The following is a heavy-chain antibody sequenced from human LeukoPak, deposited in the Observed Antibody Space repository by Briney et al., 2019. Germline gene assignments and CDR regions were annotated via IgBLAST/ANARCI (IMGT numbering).Heavy chain of an antibody. V-gene: IGHV1-69*05. CDR1: GGTFTSYA. CDR3: ARDGATVTTGGYFDY. Sequence: SVKVSCKASGGTFTSYAISWVRQAPGQGLEWMGGIIPIFGTANYAQKFQGRVTMTRDTSTSTVYMELSSLRSEDTAVYYCARDGATVTTGGYFDYWGQGTLVTVSS. D-gene: IGHD4-17*01. J-gene: IGHJ4*02. CDR2: IIPIFGTA.